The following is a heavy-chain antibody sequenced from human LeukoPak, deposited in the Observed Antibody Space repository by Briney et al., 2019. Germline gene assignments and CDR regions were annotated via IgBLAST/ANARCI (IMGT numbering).Heavy chain of an antibody. V-gene: IGHV4-34*01. CDR3: ARHVDGGKKAFDL. D-gene: IGHD4-23*01. Sequence: PSETLSLTCVAYDGSFSGYYWSWIRQPPGMGLEWIGEINPSGGTGYRPSLKSRVTISKDPSKNHLSLKLTSVTAADTAVYFCARHVDGGKKAFDLWGQGTMVTVSS. J-gene: IGHJ3*01. CDR1: DGSFSGYY. CDR2: INPSGGT.